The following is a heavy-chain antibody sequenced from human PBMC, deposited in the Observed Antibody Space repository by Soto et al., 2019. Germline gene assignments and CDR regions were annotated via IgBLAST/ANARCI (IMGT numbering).Heavy chain of an antibody. D-gene: IGHD3-10*01. CDR2: IYSGGST. CDR1: GFTVSNNY. Sequence: EVQLVESGGGLVQPGGSLRLSCVVSGFTVSNNYMSWVRQAPGKGLEWVSVIYSGGSTSYINSVKGRFTISRDNSKKTVYLQMKSLRAEDTAVYYCARPDTVRGVSYWGQGTLVTVSS. V-gene: IGHV3-66*01. J-gene: IGHJ4*02. CDR3: ARPDTVRGVSY.